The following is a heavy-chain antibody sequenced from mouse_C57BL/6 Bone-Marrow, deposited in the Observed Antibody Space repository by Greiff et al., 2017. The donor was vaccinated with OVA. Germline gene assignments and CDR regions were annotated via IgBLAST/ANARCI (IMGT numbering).Heavy chain of an antibody. J-gene: IGHJ2*01. Sequence: VHVKQSGPELVKPGASVKISCKASGYSFTGYYMNWVKQSPEKSLEWIGEINPSTGGTTYNQKFKAKATLTVDKSSSTAYMQLKSLTSEDSAVYYCARRGSSLYYFDYWGQGTTLTVSS. CDR3: ARRGSSLYYFDY. CDR2: INPSTGGT. V-gene: IGHV1-42*01. CDR1: GYSFTGYY. D-gene: IGHD1-1*01.